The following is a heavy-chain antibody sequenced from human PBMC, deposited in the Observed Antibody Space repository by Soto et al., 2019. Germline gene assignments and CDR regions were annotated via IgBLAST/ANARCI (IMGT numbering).Heavy chain of an antibody. D-gene: IGHD6-6*01. V-gene: IGHV1-8*01. Sequence: ASVKVSCKASGYTFTSYDINWVRQATGQGLEWMGWMNPNSGNTGYAQKFQGRVTMTRNTSISTAYMELSSLRSEDTAVYYCARGNPRQADYGMDVWGQGTTVTVSS. CDR2: MNPNSGNT. CDR1: GYTFTSYD. CDR3: ARGNPRQADYGMDV. J-gene: IGHJ6*02.